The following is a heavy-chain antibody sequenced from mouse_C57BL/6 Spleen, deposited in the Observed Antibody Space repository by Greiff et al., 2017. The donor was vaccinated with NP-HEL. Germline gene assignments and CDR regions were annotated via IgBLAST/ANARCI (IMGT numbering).Heavy chain of an antibody. CDR2: IHPNSGST. Sequence: QVQLQQSGAELVKPGASVKLSCKASGYTFTSYWMHWVKQRPGQGLEWIGMIHPNSGSTNYNEKFKSKATLTVDKSSSTAYMQLSSRTSEDSAVYYCARRDYDYDVDYWGQGTTLTVSS. D-gene: IGHD2-4*01. CDR3: ARRDYDYDVDY. CDR1: GYTFTSYW. V-gene: IGHV1-64*01. J-gene: IGHJ2*01.